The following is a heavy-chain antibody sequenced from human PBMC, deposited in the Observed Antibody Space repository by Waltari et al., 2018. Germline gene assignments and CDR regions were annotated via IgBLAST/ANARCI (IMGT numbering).Heavy chain of an antibody. CDR3: ARDPSYCGGDCYSGGDY. Sequence: QVQLVQSGAEVKKPGSSVKVSCKASGGTFSSYAISWVRQAPGQGLEWMGGIIPIFGTANYAQKFQGRVTITADESTSTAYMELSSLRSEDTAVYYCARDPSYCGGDCYSGGDYWGQGTLVTVSS. CDR2: IIPIFGTA. CDR1: GGTFSSYA. J-gene: IGHJ4*02. D-gene: IGHD2-21*01. V-gene: IGHV1-69*13.